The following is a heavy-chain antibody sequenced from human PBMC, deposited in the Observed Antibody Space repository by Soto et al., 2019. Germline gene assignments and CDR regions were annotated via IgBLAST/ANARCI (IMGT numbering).Heavy chain of an antibody. CDR3: ARDLLAANY. V-gene: IGHV1-46*01. Sequence: ASVKVSCKASVYTFTSSYVHWSRHPPGQGLEWVAIINPNGGSTNYAQEFQGRVTVTRDTATSTVFMELSSLHSDDTPVYSCARDLLAANYWGQGTLVTVSS. CDR1: VYTFTSSY. J-gene: IGHJ4*02. CDR2: INPNGGST. D-gene: IGHD2-15*01.